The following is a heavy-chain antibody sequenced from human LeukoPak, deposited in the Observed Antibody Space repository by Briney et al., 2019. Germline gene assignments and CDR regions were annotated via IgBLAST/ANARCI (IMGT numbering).Heavy chain of an antibody. CDR1: GFTVSSNY. CDR2: IYSGGST. V-gene: IGHV3-53*05. CDR3: ARDSCSGGSCYATFDI. D-gene: IGHD2-15*01. J-gene: IGHJ3*02. Sequence: GGSLRLSCAASGFTVSSNYMSWVRQAPGKGLEWVSVIYSGGSTYYADSVKGRFTISRDNSKNTLYLQMNSLRAEDTAVYYCARDSCSGGSCYATFDIWGQGTMVTVSS.